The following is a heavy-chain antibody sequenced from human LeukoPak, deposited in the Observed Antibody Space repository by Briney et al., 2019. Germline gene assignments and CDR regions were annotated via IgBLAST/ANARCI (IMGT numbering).Heavy chain of an antibody. CDR3: AKDRRLPDTARDFDY. CDR2: ISGSGGST. V-gene: IGHV3-23*01. D-gene: IGHD5-18*01. CDR1: GFTFSSYA. J-gene: IGHJ4*02. Sequence: GGSLRLSCAASGFTFSSYAMSWVRQAPGEGLEWVSAISGSGGSTYYADSVKGRFTISRDNSKNTLYLQMNSLRAEDTAVYYCAKDRRLPDTARDFDYWGQGTLVTVSS.